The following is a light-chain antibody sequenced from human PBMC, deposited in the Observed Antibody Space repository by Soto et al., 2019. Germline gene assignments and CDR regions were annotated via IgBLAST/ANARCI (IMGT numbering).Light chain of an antibody. J-gene: IGKJ1*01. CDR1: QGISSY. V-gene: IGKV1-9*01. Sequence: IQLTQSPSSLSASVGDRVTITCRASQGISSYLAWYQQKPGKAPKLLIYAASTLQSGVPSRFSGSGSGTDFTLTISSPQPEDFATYYCQQIKSYPRTFGQGTKVDIK. CDR3: QQIKSYPRT. CDR2: AAS.